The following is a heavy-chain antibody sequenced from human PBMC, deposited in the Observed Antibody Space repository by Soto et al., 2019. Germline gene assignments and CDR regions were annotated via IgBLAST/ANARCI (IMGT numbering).Heavy chain of an antibody. J-gene: IGHJ4*02. V-gene: IGHV1-18*01. D-gene: IGHD6-19*01. CDR2: ISAYNGNT. CDR1: GYTFTSYG. CDR3: ARDDGSGWYWVFDY. Sequence: ASVKVSCKASGYTFTSYGINWVRQAPGQGLEWMGWISAYNGNTNYAQKLQGRVTMTTDTSTSTAYMELRSLRSDDTAVYYCARDDGSGWYWVFDYWGQGTLVTVSS.